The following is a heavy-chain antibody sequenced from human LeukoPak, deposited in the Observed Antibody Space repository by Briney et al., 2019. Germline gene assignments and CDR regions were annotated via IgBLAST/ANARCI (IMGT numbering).Heavy chain of an antibody. CDR2: ISAYNGNT. CDR1: GYTFTSYG. CDR3: ARDFPQVGYYDFWSGYPAPFDY. J-gene: IGHJ4*02. V-gene: IGHV1-18*01. Sequence: EASVKVSCKASGYTFTSYGISWVRQAPGQGLEWMGWISAYNGNTNYAQKLQGRVTMTTGTSTSTAYMELRSLRSDDTAVYYCARDFPQVGYYDFWSGYPAPFDYWGQGTLVTVSS. D-gene: IGHD3-3*01.